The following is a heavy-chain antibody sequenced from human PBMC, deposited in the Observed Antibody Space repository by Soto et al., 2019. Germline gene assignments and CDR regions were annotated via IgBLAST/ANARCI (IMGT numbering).Heavy chain of an antibody. CDR1: GFTVSSNY. D-gene: IGHD3-10*01. Sequence: PGGSLRLSCAASGFTVSSNYMSWVRQAPGKGLEWVSAISGSGGSTYYADSVRGRFTISRDNSKNTLYLQMNSLRAEDTAVYYCAKGSDYYYGYWGQGTLVTVSS. V-gene: IGHV3-23*01. CDR2: ISGSGGST. CDR3: AKGSDYYYGY. J-gene: IGHJ4*02.